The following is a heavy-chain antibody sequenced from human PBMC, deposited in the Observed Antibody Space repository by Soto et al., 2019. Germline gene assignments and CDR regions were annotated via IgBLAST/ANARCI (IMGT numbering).Heavy chain of an antibody. V-gene: IGHV3-48*02. CDR1: GFTFSSYS. J-gene: IGHJ5*02. CDR2: ISSSSSTI. CDR3: ARGYYYDSSGFAPPWFDP. Sequence: EVQLVESGGGLVQPGGSLRLSCAASGFTFSSYSMNWVRQAPGKGLEWVSYISSSSSTIYYADSGKGRFTISRDNAKNSLYLQMNSLRDEDTAVYYCARGYYYDSSGFAPPWFDPWGQGTLVTVSS. D-gene: IGHD3-22*01.